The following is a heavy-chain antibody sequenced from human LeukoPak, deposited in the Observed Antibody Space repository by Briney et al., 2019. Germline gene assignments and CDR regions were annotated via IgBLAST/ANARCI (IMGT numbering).Heavy chain of an antibody. V-gene: IGHV1-69*01. D-gene: IGHD3-9*01. J-gene: IGHJ6*04. Sequence: SVKVSFQASGGPFSSYAISWVRPAPGQGLAWMGGIIPIYGTANYAQKFQGRVTITADESTSTAYMELSSLRSEDTAVYYCAREGLRYFGTPMGGGMDVWGKGTTVTVSS. CDR1: GGPFSSYA. CDR2: IIPIYGTA. CDR3: AREGLRYFGTPMGGGMDV.